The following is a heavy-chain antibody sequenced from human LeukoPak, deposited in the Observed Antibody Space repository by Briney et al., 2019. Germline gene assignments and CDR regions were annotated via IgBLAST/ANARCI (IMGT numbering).Heavy chain of an antibody. V-gene: IGHV3-23*01. CDR1: GFTLSSYA. J-gene: IGHJ4*02. CDR2: IRGSGGST. Sequence: PGGSLRLSCAASGFTLSSYAMSWVRQAPGKGLEWVSAIRGSGGSTYYADSVKGRFTISRDNSKNTLYLQMNSRRAEDTAVYYCAKDALDDSGHVPFDYWGQGTLVTVSS. CDR3: AKDALDDSGHVPFDY. D-gene: IGHD5-12*01.